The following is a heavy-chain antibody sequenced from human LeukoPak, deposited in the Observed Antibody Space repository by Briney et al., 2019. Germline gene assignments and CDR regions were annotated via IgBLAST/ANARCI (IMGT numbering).Heavy chain of an antibody. D-gene: IGHD3-9*01. Sequence: GGSLRLSCAAAGFTFSSYAMNWVRQAPGKGLEGVSAITASGTGTYYADSVRGRFTISRDNSKNTLYLQMNSLRAEYTAVYYCAKAQGFEDYWGQGTLVTVSS. V-gene: IGHV3-23*01. CDR3: AKAQGFEDY. J-gene: IGHJ4*02. CDR2: ITASGTGT. CDR1: GFTFSSYA.